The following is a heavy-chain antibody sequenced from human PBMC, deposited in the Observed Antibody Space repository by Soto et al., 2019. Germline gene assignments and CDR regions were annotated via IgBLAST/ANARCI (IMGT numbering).Heavy chain of an antibody. J-gene: IGHJ4*02. D-gene: IGHD6-19*01. V-gene: IGHV4-59*04. Sequence: PSETLSLTCTVSGGSISSYYWSWIRQPPGKGLEWIGYIYYSGSTYYNPSLKSRVTMSVDTSKNQFSLKLSSVTAAETAVYYCTRHTPTLAVAFEYRGQGTLVTVSS. CDR3: TRHTPTLAVAFEY. CDR1: GGSISSYY. CDR2: IYYSGST.